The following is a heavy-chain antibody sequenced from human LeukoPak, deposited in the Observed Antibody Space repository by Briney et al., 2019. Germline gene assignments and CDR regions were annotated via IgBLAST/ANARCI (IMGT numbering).Heavy chain of an antibody. CDR1: GGSISSSSYS. V-gene: IGHV4-39*01. D-gene: IGHD7-27*01. CDR3: ARRPSGSFHWGIDY. J-gene: IGHJ4*02. Sequence: PSETLSLTCTVSGGSISSSSYSGGWIRQPPGKGLEWIGNIYDSGSTNYNPSLKSRVTISVDTSKNQFSLKVNSVTAADTAVYYCARRPSGSFHWGIDYWGQGTLVTVSS. CDR2: IYDSGST.